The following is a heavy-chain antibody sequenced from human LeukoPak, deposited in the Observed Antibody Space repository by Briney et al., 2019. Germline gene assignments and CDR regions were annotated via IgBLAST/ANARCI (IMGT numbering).Heavy chain of an antibody. V-gene: IGHV3-48*03. CDR2: ISSSGSTI. D-gene: IGHD5-18*01. CDR1: GFTFSSYE. Sequence: GGSLRLSCAASGFTFSSYEMNWVRQAPGKGLEWVSYISSSGSTIYYADSVKGRFTISRDNAKNSLYLQTNSLRAEDTAVYYCARTPGIQYRYYYYMDVWGKGTTVTVSS. J-gene: IGHJ6*03. CDR3: ARTPGIQYRYYYYMDV.